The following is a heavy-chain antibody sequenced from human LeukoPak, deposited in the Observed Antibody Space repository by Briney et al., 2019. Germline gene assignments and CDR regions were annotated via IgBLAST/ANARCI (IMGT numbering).Heavy chain of an antibody. V-gene: IGHV4-4*07. CDR2: IYSTGTT. D-gene: IGHD1-14*01. CDR1: GRSFSSYF. J-gene: IGHJ4*02. Sequence: PSETLSLTCNVPGRSFSSYFWTSIRQPAGKGLEWIGRIYSTGTTNYSPSLKSRVTMSVDTSKNHFSLKLNSVTAADTAVYYCARVEPIWRGFDSWGQGILVTVSS. CDR3: ARVEPIWRGFDS.